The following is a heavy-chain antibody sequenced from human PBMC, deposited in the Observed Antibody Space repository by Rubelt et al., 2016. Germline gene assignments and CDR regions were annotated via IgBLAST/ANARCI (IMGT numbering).Heavy chain of an antibody. J-gene: IGHJ3*02. CDR3: ARVVNGNTIAFDI. Sequence: GGSLRLSCAASGFSFSSSWMTWVRQAPGKGLEWVANIKQDGTEKYYVDSVKGRFTLSRDNAKNSLFLQMNSLRVEDTAVYYCARVVNGNTIAFDIWGQGTMVTVSS. CDR2: IKQDGTEK. V-gene: IGHV3-7*02. CDR1: GFSFSSSW. D-gene: IGHD2-2*01.